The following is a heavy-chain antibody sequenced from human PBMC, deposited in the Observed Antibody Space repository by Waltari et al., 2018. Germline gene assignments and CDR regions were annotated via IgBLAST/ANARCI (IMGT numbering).Heavy chain of an antibody. CDR1: GFTFSSYG. Sequence: QVQLVESGGGVVQPGRSLRLSCAASGFTFSSYGMHWVRQAPGKWLGWVAVIWYDGSNKYYADSVKGRFTISRDNSKNTLYLQMNSLRAEDTAVYYCASGLGYMDYWGQGTLVTVSS. J-gene: IGHJ4*02. CDR2: IWYDGSNK. CDR3: ASGLGYMDY. V-gene: IGHV3-33*01. D-gene: IGHD1-1*01.